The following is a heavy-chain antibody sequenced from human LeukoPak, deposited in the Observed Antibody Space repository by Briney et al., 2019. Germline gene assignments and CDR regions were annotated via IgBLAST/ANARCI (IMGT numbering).Heavy chain of an antibody. D-gene: IGHD3-10*01. J-gene: IGHJ6*02. CDR3: ARDYGSGSYYYYYGMDV. V-gene: IGHV4-59*01. CDR1: GGSISSYY. CDR2: IYYSGST. Sequence: PSETLSLTCTVSGGSISSYYWSWIRQPPGKGLEGIGYIYYSGSTNYNPSLKSRVTISVDTSKNQFSLKLSSVTAADTAVYYCARDYGSGSYYYYYGMDVWGQGTTVTVSS.